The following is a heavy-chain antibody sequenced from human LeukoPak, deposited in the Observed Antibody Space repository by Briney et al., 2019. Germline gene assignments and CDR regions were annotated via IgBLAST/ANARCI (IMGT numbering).Heavy chain of an antibody. J-gene: IGHJ5*02. CDR3: AKTNGSGRNYWFDP. CDR1: GFTFSNYA. CDR2: ISGSGAST. D-gene: IGHD3-10*01. Sequence: GALRLSCAASGFTFSNYAMSWVRQAPGKGLEWVSLISGSGASTYYADSVKGRFTISRDNSKNTLYMQMNSLRAEDTAVYYCAKTNGSGRNYWFDPWGQGTLVTVSS. V-gene: IGHV3-23*01.